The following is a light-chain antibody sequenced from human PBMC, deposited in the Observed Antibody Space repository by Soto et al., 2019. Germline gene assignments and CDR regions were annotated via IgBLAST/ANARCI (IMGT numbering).Light chain of an antibody. Sequence: DIQMTQSPSTLSASVGDRVTITCRASQSISSWLAWYQQTPGKAPKLLIYKASSLESWVPSRFSGSGSGTEVTLTISSLQPDDFATYDCQQYNSYSWTFGQGTKVEIK. CDR3: QQYNSYSWT. CDR2: KAS. V-gene: IGKV1-5*03. CDR1: QSISSW. J-gene: IGKJ1*01.